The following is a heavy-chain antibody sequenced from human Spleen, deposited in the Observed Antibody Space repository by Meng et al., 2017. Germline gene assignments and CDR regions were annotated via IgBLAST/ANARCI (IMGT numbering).Heavy chain of an antibody. D-gene: IGHD3-10*01. J-gene: IGHJ4*02. CDR2: LGAHDGDT. V-gene: IGHV1-18*01. Sequence: QVQLLQSGAEVKKPGASVKVSCKSSGNTFTNYGVAWVRQAPGQGLEWMAWLGAHDGDTSHAPKFQGRVTVSADRPTATAYMELRSLRSDDTAVYYCARGTPGRSYSDYWGQGTLVTVSS. CDR1: GNTFTNYG. CDR3: ARGTPGRSYSDY.